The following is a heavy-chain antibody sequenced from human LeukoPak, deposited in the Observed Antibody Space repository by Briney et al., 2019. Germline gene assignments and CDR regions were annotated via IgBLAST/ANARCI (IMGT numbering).Heavy chain of an antibody. CDR3: VRGNYAFDI. J-gene: IGHJ3*02. CDR1: GDSVSSNSAA. Sequence: SQTLSLTCAISGDSVSSNSAAWNSIRQSPSRGLEWLGRTYYRSKWYNGYAVSVKSGITINPDTSKNHFSLQLNSVTPEDTPVYYCVRGNYAFDIWGQGTMVTVSS. V-gene: IGHV6-1*01. D-gene: IGHD1-7*01. CDR2: TYYRSKWYN.